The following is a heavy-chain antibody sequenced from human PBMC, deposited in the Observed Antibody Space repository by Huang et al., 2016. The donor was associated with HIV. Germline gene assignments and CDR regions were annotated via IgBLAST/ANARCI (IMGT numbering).Heavy chain of an antibody. CDR1: GFTFSNYA. J-gene: IGHJ6*03. D-gene: IGHD6-19*01. CDR3: ARRAVAGIYYYYYMDV. V-gene: IGHV3-30*09. CDR2: RSYDGSNK. Sequence: QVQLVESGGGVVQPGRSLRLSCAASGFTFSNYAMHWVRQAPGRGLECVAVRSYDGSNKYYTDSVKGRFAISRDNSKNALYLQMNSLRAEDTAVYYCARRAVAGIYYYYYMDVWGKGTTVTVSS.